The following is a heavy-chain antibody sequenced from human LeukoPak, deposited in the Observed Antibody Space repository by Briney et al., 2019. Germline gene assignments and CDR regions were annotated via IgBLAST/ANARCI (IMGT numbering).Heavy chain of an antibody. CDR2: INPNTGRT. Sequence: GASVKVSCKASGYTFSGYYVHWVRQAPGQGLEWMGWINPNTGRTNYAQNFQGRVTMTTDTSTSTAYMELRSLRSDDTAVYYCARESDYGDSYFDYWGQGTLVTVSS. V-gene: IGHV1-2*02. D-gene: IGHD4-17*01. CDR3: ARESDYGDSYFDY. CDR1: GYTFSGYY. J-gene: IGHJ4*02.